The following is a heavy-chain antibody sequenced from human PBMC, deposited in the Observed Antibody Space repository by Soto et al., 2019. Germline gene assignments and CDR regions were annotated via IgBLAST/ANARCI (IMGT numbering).Heavy chain of an antibody. CDR1: GGSISSGDDY. Sequence: PSEPLSLTCTVSGGSISSGDDYWSWIRLPPGKGLEWIGYIYYSGSTYYNPSLKIRLTISVDTPKNQFSLKLSSVTAADTAVYYCARGLYYYSSGSYYNDPYYYGLSVWGQGTTVTVSS. J-gene: IGHJ6*02. CDR2: IYYSGST. V-gene: IGHV4-30-4*01. D-gene: IGHD3-10*01. CDR3: ARGLYYYSSGSYYNDPYYYGLSV.